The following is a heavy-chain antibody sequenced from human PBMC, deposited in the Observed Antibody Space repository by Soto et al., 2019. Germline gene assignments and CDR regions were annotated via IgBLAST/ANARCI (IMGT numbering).Heavy chain of an antibody. J-gene: IGHJ4*02. CDR3: ARGFATTGYLVDY. V-gene: IGHV3-23*01. Sequence: EVQLLESGEGLVQPGGSLRLSCAASGFTFSNYAMTWVCQAPGKGLQRVSAISGSGSSTKYADSVKGRFAISRDNSKSTLSLQMNSLRGEDTAVYFCARGFATTGYLVDYWGQGTLVTVSS. D-gene: IGHD3-9*01. CDR2: ISGSGSST. CDR1: GFTFSNYA.